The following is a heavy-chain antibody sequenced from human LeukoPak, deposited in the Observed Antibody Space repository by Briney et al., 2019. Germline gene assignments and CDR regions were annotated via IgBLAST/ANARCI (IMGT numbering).Heavy chain of an antibody. J-gene: IGHJ4*02. CDR2: FDPEDGET. CDR1: GYTLTELS. CDR3: AIPGTGYSSSWYYFY. D-gene: IGHD6-13*01. Sequence: ASVKVSCKVSGYTLTELSMHWVRQAPGKGLEWMGGFDPEDGETIYAQKFQGRVTITADKSTSTAYMELSSLRSEDTAVYYCAIPGTGYSSSWYYFYWGQGTLVTVSS. V-gene: IGHV1-24*01.